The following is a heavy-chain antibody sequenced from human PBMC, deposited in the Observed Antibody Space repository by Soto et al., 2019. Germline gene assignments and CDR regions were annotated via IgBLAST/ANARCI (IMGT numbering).Heavy chain of an antibody. J-gene: IGHJ3*02. V-gene: IGHV4-59*01. CDR2: IYYSGST. D-gene: IGHD5-12*01. CDR3: ARGGYGRQRGAVDI. CDR1: GGSINSYY. Sequence: QVQLQESGPGLVKPSETLSLTCTVSGGSINSYYWSWIRQSPGKGLEWIGYIYYSGSTKYNPSLKSRVTISVDTSKNQFSLELSTVTAAYTAVYYCARGGYGRQRGAVDIWGQGTKVAVS.